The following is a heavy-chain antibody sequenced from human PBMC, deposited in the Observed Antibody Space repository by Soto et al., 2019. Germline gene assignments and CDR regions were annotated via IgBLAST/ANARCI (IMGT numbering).Heavy chain of an antibody. Sequence: SLRLSCAASGFTFSSYDMHWVRQATGKGLEWVSAIGTAGDTYYPGSVKGRFTISRENAKNSLYLQMNSLRAGDTAVYYCARARDWLGTYYGMDVWGQGTTVTVSS. V-gene: IGHV3-13*01. D-gene: IGHD3-9*01. CDR1: GFTFSSYD. CDR3: ARARDWLGTYYGMDV. J-gene: IGHJ6*02. CDR2: IGTAGDT.